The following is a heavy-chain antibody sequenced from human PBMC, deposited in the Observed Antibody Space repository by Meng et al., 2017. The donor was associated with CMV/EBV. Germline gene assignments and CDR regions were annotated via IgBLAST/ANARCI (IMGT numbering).Heavy chain of an antibody. CDR3: ARGTEHSFDWLTHPRGPDNGLDV. Sequence: ASVKVSCKASGYSFTNYDINWVRQATGQGLEWMGWMNPNSGNTGYAHKFQGRVTMTRNTSISTAFMELSSLSSDDTAVYYCARGTEHSFDWLTHPRGPDNGLDVWGQGPTVTVSS. J-gene: IGHJ6*02. D-gene: IGHD3-9*01. CDR1: GYSFTNYD. CDR2: MNPNSGNT. V-gene: IGHV1-8*01.